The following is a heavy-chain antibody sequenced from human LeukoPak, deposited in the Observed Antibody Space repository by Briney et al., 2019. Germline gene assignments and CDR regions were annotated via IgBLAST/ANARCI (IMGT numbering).Heavy chain of an antibody. Sequence: SETLSLTCTVSGGSISSSSYYWGWIRQPPGKGLEWIGSIYYSGSTYYNPSLKSRVTISVDTSKNQFSLKLSSVTAADTAVYYCASTATGYSSSWYSNWFDPWGQGTLVTVSS. CDR2: IYYSGST. CDR1: GGSISSSSYY. J-gene: IGHJ5*02. CDR3: ASTATGYSSSWYSNWFDP. V-gene: IGHV4-39*01. D-gene: IGHD6-13*01.